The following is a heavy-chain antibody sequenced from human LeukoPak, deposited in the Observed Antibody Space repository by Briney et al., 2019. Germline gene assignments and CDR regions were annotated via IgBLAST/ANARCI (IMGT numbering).Heavy chain of an antibody. CDR3: ARDPHCSGGSCYRI. D-gene: IGHD2-15*01. Sequence: SVRVSCKASGGTFSSYTISWVRQAPGQGLEWMGRIIPTLGIANYAQKFQGRVTITADKSTSTAYMELSSLRSEDTAVYYCARDPHCSGGSCYRIWGQGTLVTVSS. J-gene: IGHJ4*02. V-gene: IGHV1-69*04. CDR1: GGTFSSYT. CDR2: IIPTLGIA.